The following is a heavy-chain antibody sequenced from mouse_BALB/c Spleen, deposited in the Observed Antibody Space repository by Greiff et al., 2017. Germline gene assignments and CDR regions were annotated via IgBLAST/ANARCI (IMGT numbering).Heavy chain of an antibody. D-gene: IGHD2-1*01. CDR1: GYSFTSYW. CDR3: TRKSDGNYVGFAY. Sequence: EVQLQQSGTVLARPGASVKMSCKASGYSFTSYWMHWVKQRPGQGLEWIGAIYPGNSDTSYNQKFKGKAKLTAVTSASTAYMELSSLTNEDSAVYYCTRKSDGNYVGFAYWGQGTLVTVSA. CDR2: IYPGNSDT. V-gene: IGHV1-5*01. J-gene: IGHJ3*01.